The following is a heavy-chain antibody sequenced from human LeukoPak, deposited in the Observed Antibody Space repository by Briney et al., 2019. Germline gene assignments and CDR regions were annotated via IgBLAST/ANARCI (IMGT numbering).Heavy chain of an antibody. CDR2: IIPILGIA. CDR1: GGTFSSYA. J-gene: IGHJ4*02. CDR3: ARASSGLGGDY. D-gene: IGHD3-22*01. Sequence: SVKVSCKASGGTFSSYAISWVQRAPGQGLEWMGRIIPILGIANYAQKFQGRVTITADKSTSTAYMELSSLRSEDTAVYYCARASSGLGGDYWGQGTLVTVSS. V-gene: IGHV1-69*04.